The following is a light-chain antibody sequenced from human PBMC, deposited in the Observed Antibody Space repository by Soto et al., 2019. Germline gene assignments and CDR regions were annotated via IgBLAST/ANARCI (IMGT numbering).Light chain of an antibody. CDR2: EVN. Sequence: QSALTQPASLSGSPGQSITISCTGTSSDIGAYDYVSWFQQHPGKAPKLMISEVNNRPSGVSNRFSGSKSGNTAYLTISGLQVEDEAEYYCQSYDSSLVVFGGGTQLTVL. J-gene: IGLJ2*01. V-gene: IGLV2-14*01. CDR1: SSDIGAYDY. CDR3: QSYDSSLVV.